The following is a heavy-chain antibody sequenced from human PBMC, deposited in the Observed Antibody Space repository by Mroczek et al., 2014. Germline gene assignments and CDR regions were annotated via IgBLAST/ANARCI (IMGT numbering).Heavy chain of an antibody. D-gene: IGHD2-2*02. V-gene: IGHV4-34*01. CDR2: INHSGST. J-gene: IGHJ4*02. CDR1: GGSFSGYY. CDR3: ARILGYCSSTSCYTHQTYFDY. Sequence: QVQLQQWGAGLLKPSETLSLTCAVYGGSFSGYYWSWIRQPPGKGLEWIGEINHSGSTNYNPSLKSRVTISVDTSKNQFSLKLSSVTAADTAVYYCARILGYCSSTSCYTHQTYFDYWGQGTLVTVSS.